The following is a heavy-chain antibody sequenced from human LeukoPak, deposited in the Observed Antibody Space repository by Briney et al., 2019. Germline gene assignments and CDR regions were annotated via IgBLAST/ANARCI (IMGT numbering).Heavy chain of an antibody. V-gene: IGHV4-59*08. D-gene: IGHD5-18*01. Sequence: SETLSLTCAVYGGSFSGYYWSWIRQPPGKGLEWIGYIYYSGSTNYNPSLKSRVTISVDTSKNQFSLTLSSVTAADTAVYYCASMTGYSSGLRFDYWGQGTLVTVSS. J-gene: IGHJ4*02. CDR1: GGSFSGYY. CDR2: IYYSGST. CDR3: ASMTGYSSGLRFDY.